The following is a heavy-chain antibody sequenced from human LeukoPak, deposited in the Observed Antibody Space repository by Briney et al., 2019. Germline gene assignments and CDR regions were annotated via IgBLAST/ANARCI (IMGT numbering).Heavy chain of an antibody. V-gene: IGHV1-46*03. J-gene: IGHJ5*02. D-gene: IGHD3-3*01. Sequence: ASVKVSCKASGYTFTSYYMHWVRQAPGQGLEWMGIINPSGGSTSYAQKFQGRVTMTRDTSTSTVYMELSSLRSEDTAVYYFARAFSLNWFDPWGQGTLVTVSS. CDR2: INPSGGST. CDR1: GYTFTSYY. CDR3: ARAFSLNWFDP.